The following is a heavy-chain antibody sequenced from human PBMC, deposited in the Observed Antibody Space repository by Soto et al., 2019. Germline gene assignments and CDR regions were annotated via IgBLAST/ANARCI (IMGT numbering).Heavy chain of an antibody. CDR3: AKDQWGSGYYLNVPDDI. V-gene: IGHV3-30*18. Sequence: PGGSLRLSCAASGFTFSSYGMHWVRQAPGKGLEWVAVISYDGSNKYYADSVKGRFTISRDNSKNTLYLQMNSLRAEDTAVYYCAKDQWGSGYYLNVPDDIWGQGTMVTVSS. CDR2: ISYDGSNK. D-gene: IGHD3-22*01. J-gene: IGHJ3*02. CDR1: GFTFSSYG.